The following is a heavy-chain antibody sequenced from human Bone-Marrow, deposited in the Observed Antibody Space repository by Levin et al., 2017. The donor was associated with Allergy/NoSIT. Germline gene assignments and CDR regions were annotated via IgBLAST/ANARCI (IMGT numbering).Heavy chain of an antibody. J-gene: IGHJ4*02. CDR1: RFTFSSYT. Sequence: GGSLRLSCAGSRFTFSSYTIHWVRQPPGKGLEWVALITYDGSNKQYADSVKGRFVVSRDNSKKTLFLQMKSLTVEDTAVFYCAMYYHGSGSAYFFDSWGQGTLVTVSS. CDR3: AMYYHGSGSAYFFDS. V-gene: IGHV3-30*03. CDR2: ITYDGSNK. D-gene: IGHD3-10*01.